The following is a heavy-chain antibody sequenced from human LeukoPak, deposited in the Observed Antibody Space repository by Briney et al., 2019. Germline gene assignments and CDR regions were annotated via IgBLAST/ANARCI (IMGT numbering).Heavy chain of an antibody. J-gene: IGHJ4*02. V-gene: IGHV4-4*03. CDR1: GGSISSSNW. D-gene: IGHD3-10*01. CDR3: ARNARYGSGSYYDY. Sequence: PETLSLTCAVSGGSISSSNWWSWVRQPPGKGLEWIGEIYHSGSTNYNPSLKSRVTISVDKSKNQFSLKLSSVTAADTAVYYCARNARYGSGSYYDYWGQGTLVTVSS. CDR2: IYHSGST.